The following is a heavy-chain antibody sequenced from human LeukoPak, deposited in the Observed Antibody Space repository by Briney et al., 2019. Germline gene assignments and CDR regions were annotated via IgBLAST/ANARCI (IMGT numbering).Heavy chain of an antibody. Sequence: PGGSLRLSCAASGFTFRDYAMTWVRQAPGKGPEWVSTFSAGGNRTYYADSVKGRFTISRDNSKNTLYLQMNSLRAEDTAVYYCARDREPYYYDSSGYYNWFDPWGQGTLVTVSS. CDR1: GFTFRDYA. D-gene: IGHD3-22*01. CDR2: FSAGGNRT. V-gene: IGHV3-23*01. CDR3: ARDREPYYYDSSGYYNWFDP. J-gene: IGHJ5*02.